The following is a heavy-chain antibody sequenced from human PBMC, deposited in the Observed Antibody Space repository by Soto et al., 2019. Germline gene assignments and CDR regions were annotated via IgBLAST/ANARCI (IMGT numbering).Heavy chain of an antibody. CDR1: GVSISSYY. CDR2: IYYSGST. D-gene: IGHD5-12*01. Sequence: PSATLSLTCPVSGVSISSYYWSWIRPPPGKGLEWIGYIYYSGSTNYNPSLKRRGTISVDTSKNQFSLKLSSVTAADTAVYYCARGSLLEMATIVYYFNYWGQETRVTVS. V-gene: IGHV4-59*01. J-gene: IGHJ4*02. CDR3: ARGSLLEMATIVYYFNY.